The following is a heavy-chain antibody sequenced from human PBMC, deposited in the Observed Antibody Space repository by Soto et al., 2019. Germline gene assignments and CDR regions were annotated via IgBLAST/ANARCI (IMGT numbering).Heavy chain of an antibody. CDR2: IFYSGSGS. CDR1: GFIFSTFG. V-gene: IGHV3-64D*06. Sequence: VGSLRLSCSASGFIFSTFGMFWVRQAPGQGLEYVSAIFYSGSGSYYADPVRGRFTVSRDNSKNMFYLQMSSLRVEDTALYFCVRGPSRGSSLFGPLDYWGQGTQVTVSS. J-gene: IGHJ4*02. CDR3: VRGPSRGSSLFGPLDY. D-gene: IGHD3-3*01.